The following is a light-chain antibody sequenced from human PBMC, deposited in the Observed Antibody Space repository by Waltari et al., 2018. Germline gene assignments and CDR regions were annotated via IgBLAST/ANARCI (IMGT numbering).Light chain of an antibody. J-gene: IGKJ1*01. CDR2: RAS. Sequence: EIVMTQSPAPLSVSPGERATPPCRASQSVSRNLAWFQQKPGQAPRLLIYRASTRATGVPARFSGSESGTEFTLTISSLQSEDFAVYYCQHYHNWPWTFGQGTKVEIK. CDR3: QHYHNWPWT. V-gene: IGKV3-15*01. CDR1: QSVSRN.